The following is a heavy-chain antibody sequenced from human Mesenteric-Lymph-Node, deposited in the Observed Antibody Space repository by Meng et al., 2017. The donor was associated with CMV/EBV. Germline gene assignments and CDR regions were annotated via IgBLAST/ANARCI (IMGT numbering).Heavy chain of an antibody. CDR3: ARVSGASWFDP. Sequence: GESLKISCAASGFTFSSYWMSWVRQAPGKGLEWVANIKQDGSEKYYVDSVKGRFTISRDNAKNSLYLQMNSLRAEDTAVYYCARVSGASWFDPWGQGTLVTVSS. D-gene: IGHD7-27*01. J-gene: IGHJ5*02. CDR1: GFTFSSYW. V-gene: IGHV3-7*01. CDR2: IKQDGSEK.